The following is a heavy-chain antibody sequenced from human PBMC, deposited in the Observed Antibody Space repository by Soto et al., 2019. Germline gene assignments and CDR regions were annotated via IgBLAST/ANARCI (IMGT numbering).Heavy chain of an antibody. CDR3: ARDMGLSFGGVIGFDY. CDR1: GGSISRYY. D-gene: IGHD3-16*02. J-gene: IGHJ4*02. Sequence: SETLSLTCTVSGGSISRYYWSWIRQPPGKGLEWIGYIYYSGSTNYNPSLKSRVTISVDTSKNQFSLKLSSVTAADTAVYYCARDMGLSFGGVIGFDYWGQGTLVTVSS. CDR2: IYYSGST. V-gene: IGHV4-59*01.